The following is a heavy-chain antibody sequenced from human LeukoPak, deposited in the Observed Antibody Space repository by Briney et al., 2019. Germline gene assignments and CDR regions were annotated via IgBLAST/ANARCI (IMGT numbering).Heavy chain of an antibody. Sequence: PSETLSLTCTVSGGSISSGGYYWSWIRQHPGKGLEWIGYIYYSGSTNYNPSLKSRVTISVDTSKNQFSLKLSSVTAADTAVYYCAMADYLAYYYGMDVWGQGTTVTVSS. V-gene: IGHV4-31*03. D-gene: IGHD2/OR15-2a*01. CDR3: AMADYLAYYYGMDV. J-gene: IGHJ6*02. CDR1: GGSISSGGYY. CDR2: IYYSGST.